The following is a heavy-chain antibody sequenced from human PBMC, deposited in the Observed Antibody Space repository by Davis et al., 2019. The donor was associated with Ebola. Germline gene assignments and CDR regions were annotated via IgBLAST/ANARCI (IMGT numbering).Heavy chain of an antibody. J-gene: IGHJ3*02. CDR3: TTPGGQDSGYNVFDI. Sequence: AASVKVSCKASGYTFTNYYMHWVRQAPGQGLEWMGMINPNDCRTIYAQKFQGRVTVTRDTSTTTVYMDRSSLRSEDTALYYCTTPGGQDSGYNVFDIWGKGTMVTVPS. CDR2: INPNDCRT. D-gene: IGHD5-12*01. CDR1: GYTFTNYY. V-gene: IGHV1-46*03.